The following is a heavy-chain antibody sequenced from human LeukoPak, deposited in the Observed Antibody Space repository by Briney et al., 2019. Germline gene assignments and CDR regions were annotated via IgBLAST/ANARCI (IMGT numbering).Heavy chain of an antibody. CDR3: ARYPTYYYDSSGYKEGSYFDY. D-gene: IGHD3-22*01. Sequence: GGSLRLSCAASGFTFDDYGMSWVRQAPGKGLEWVSGINWNGGSTGYADSVKGRFTISRDNAKNSLYLQMNSLRAEDTALYYCARYPTYYYDSSGYKEGSYFDYWGQGTLVTVSS. CDR1: GFTFDDYG. CDR2: INWNGGST. V-gene: IGHV3-20*04. J-gene: IGHJ4*02.